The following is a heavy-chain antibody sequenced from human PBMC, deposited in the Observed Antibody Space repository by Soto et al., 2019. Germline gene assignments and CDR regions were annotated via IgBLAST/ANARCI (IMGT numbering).Heavy chain of an antibody. V-gene: IGHV4-59*08. CDR1: GGSISSYY. J-gene: IGHJ2*01. Sequence: QVQLQESGPGLVKPSETLSRTCTVSGGSISSYYWSWMRQPPGKGLEWIGYIYYSGSTNYNPSLKSRVTISVDTSKNQFSLKLSSVTAADTAVYYCATFNWYFDLWGRGTLVTVSS. D-gene: IGHD3-3*02. CDR3: ATFNWYFDL. CDR2: IYYSGST.